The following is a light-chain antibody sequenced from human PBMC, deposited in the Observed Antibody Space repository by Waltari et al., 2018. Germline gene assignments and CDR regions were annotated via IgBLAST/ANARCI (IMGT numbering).Light chain of an antibody. J-gene: IGLJ3*02. CDR3: AAWDDSLSGLV. CDR1: SSNIGNNY. V-gene: IGLV1-47*01. CDR2: KNN. Sequence: QSVLTQPPSASGTPGQRVTISCSGSSSNIGNNYVYWYQHLPGAAPKLLIFKNNQRTSGVPDRFSDSKSGTSASLAISGLRSEDEADYYCAAWDDSLSGLVFGGGTKLSVL.